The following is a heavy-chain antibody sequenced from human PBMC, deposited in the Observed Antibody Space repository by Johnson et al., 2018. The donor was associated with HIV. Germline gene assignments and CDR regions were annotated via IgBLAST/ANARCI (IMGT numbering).Heavy chain of an antibody. CDR1: GFTVSSNY. CDR3: ARARGAPWDAFDI. V-gene: IGHV3-66*01. Sequence: VQLVESGGGLVQPGGSLRLTCAASGFTVSSNYMSWVRQAPGKGLEWVSVIYNSGDTFYAASVQGRFTLSRDNSKNTVYLQMHSRRAGDTAVYYCARARGAPWDAFDIWGQGTMVTVSS. CDR2: IYNSGDT. D-gene: IGHD3-10*01. J-gene: IGHJ3*02.